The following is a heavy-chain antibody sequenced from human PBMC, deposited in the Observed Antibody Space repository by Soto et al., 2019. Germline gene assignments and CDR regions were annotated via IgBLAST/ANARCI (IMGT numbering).Heavy chain of an antibody. Sequence: GESLKISCKGSGYSFSNYWIAWVRQMPGKGLEWMGIIYPADSDTRYSPSFQGQVTIAADKSISSAYLQWSSLKASDTAMYYCARLNGGQLGYWGQGTLVTVSS. V-gene: IGHV5-51*01. D-gene: IGHD2-15*01. CDR3: ARLNGGQLGY. CDR1: GYSFSNYW. J-gene: IGHJ4*02. CDR2: IYPADSDT.